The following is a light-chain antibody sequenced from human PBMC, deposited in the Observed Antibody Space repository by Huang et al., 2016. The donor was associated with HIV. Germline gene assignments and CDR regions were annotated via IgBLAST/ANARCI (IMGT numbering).Light chain of an antibody. J-gene: IGKJ4*01. CDR2: AAS. CDR3: QQSYSTPS. V-gene: IGKV1-39*01. CDR1: QIISSY. Sequence: DIQMTQSPSSLSASVVDRVTITCRASQIISSYLNWYQQKPGKSPKLLIYAASSLQTGVPSRFSGSGSGTDFTLTISRMQPEDFATYYCQQSYSTPSFGGGTKVEIK.